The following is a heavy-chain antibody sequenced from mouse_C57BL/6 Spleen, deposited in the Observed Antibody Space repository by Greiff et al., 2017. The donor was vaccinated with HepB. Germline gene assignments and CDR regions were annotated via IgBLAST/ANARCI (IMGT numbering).Heavy chain of an antibody. Sequence: EVMLVESGGGLVKPGGSLKLSCAASGFTFSSYAMSWVRQTPEKRLEWVATISDGGSYTYYPDNVKGRFTISRDNAKNNLYLQMSHLKSEDTAMYYCARQTGGAYWGQGTLVTVSA. CDR2: ISDGGSYT. CDR3: ARQTGGAY. J-gene: IGHJ3*01. D-gene: IGHD4-1*01. V-gene: IGHV5-4*03. CDR1: GFTFSSYA.